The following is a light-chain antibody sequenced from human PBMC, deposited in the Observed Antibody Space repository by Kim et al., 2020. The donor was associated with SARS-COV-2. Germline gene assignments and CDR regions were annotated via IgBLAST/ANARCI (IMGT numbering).Light chain of an antibody. V-gene: IGLV3-19*01. CDR1: GLRGYY. J-gene: IGLJ1*01. CDR2: GNN. CDR3: HSRDSSGNYRV. Sequence: MGHAIRITCQGDGLRGYYSRWYLQKPGQAPVLLIYGNNKRPSGIRDRFSGSNSGNTATLTITGAQAEDEADYYCHSRDSSGNYRVFGTGTKVTVL.